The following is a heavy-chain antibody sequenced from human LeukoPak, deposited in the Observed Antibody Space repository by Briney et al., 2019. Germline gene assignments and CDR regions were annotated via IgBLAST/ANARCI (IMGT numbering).Heavy chain of an antibody. V-gene: IGHV4-59*01. CDR1: DDSISDYY. CDR3: TRGAGWLIDY. CDR2: FYNSGRS. J-gene: IGHJ4*02. D-gene: IGHD3-16*01. Sequence: SETLSLTCTVSDDSISDYYRGWIRRPPGKGLEWIGYFYNSGRSTYNPSLKSRVTISADTSKNHFSLKLNSVTTADTAVYYCTRGAGWLIDYWGQGILVTGSS.